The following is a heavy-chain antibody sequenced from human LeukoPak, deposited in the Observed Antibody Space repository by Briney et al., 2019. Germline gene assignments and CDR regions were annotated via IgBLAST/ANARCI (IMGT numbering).Heavy chain of an antibody. D-gene: IGHD3-10*01. J-gene: IGHJ6*03. Sequence: GGSLRLSRAASGFTFSGYSMNWVRQAPGKGLEWVGFIRSKAYGGTTEYAASVKGRFTISRDDSKGVAYLQMSSLKSEDTAVYYCGRVLYGSGTFTLYYNHYYMDVWGKGTAVAISS. V-gene: IGHV3-49*04. CDR3: GRVLYGSGTFTLYYNHYYMDV. CDR2: IRSKAYGGTT. CDR1: GFTFSGYS.